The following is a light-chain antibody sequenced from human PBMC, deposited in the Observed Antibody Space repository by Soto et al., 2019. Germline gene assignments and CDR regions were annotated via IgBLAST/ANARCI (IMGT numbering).Light chain of an antibody. V-gene: IGLV2-14*01. CDR1: SSDIGGFNR. CDR3: SSYTSSSTLL. CDR2: DVG. J-gene: IGLJ2*01. Sequence: QSALTQPASVSGSPGQSITISCTGTSSDIGGFNRVSWYQQHPGKAPKLMIFDVGYRRSGVSNRFSASKSGNTASLTISGFQAEDEADYYCSSYTSSSTLLFGGGTKVTVL.